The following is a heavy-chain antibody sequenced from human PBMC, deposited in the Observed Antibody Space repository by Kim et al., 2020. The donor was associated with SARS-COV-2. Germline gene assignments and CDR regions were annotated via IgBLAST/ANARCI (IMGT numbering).Heavy chain of an antibody. CDR2: IWYDGSNK. D-gene: IGHD3-22*01. CDR3: AKNSYYDSSGYYPY. Sequence: GGSLRLSCAASGFTFSSYAMHWVRQAPGKGLEWVAVIWYDGSNKYYADSVKGRFTISRDNSKNTLYLQMNSLRAEDTAVYYCAKNSYYDSSGYYPYWGQGTLVTVSS. J-gene: IGHJ4*02. CDR1: GFTFSSYA. V-gene: IGHV3-33*06.